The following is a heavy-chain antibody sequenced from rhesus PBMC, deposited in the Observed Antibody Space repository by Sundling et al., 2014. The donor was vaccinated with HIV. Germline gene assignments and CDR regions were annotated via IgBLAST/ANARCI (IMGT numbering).Heavy chain of an antibody. J-gene: IGHJ4*01. Sequence: QVQLVQSGAEVKKPGSSVKVSCKASGYTFTDYYMHWVRQAPRQGLEWMGWINPYNGNTKYAQKFQGRVTMTRDTSTNTAYMELSSLRSEDTAVYYCARDQPGVIITYDYWGQGVLVTVSS. CDR3: ARDQPGVIITYDY. CDR2: INPYNGNT. CDR1: GYTFTDYY. V-gene: IGHV1S2*01. D-gene: IGHD3-22*01.